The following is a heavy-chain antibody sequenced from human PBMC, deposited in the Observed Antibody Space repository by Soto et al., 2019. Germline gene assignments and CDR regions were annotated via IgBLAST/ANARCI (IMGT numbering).Heavy chain of an antibody. D-gene: IGHD3-16*01. CDR1: GFPFSSYA. Sequence: EMQLLVSGGGLVQPGGSLRLSCAASGFPFSSYAMSWVRQAPGKGLEWVSGISGSGGLTYYADSVKGRFTISRDNSKNTLYLQMNSLIADDKAVYYCAKSLSASPNYVFDYWGQGTLVSVSS. V-gene: IGHV3-23*01. CDR2: ISGSGGLT. J-gene: IGHJ4*02. CDR3: AKSLSASPNYVFDY.